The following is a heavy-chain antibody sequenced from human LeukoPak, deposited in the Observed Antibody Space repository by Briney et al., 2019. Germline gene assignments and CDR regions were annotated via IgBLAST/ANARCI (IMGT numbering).Heavy chain of an antibody. Sequence: GGSLRLSCTASGFTVRTNYLSWVRQAPGKGLEWVSVIYSSGDTYYADSVKGRFTISRDDSKNTLYLQMNSLRAEDTAVYYCARAYYDILTTDSWGQGTLVSVSS. CDR3: ARAYYDILTTDS. V-gene: IGHV3-66*01. J-gene: IGHJ4*02. CDR2: IYSSGDT. CDR1: GFTVRTNY. D-gene: IGHD3-9*01.